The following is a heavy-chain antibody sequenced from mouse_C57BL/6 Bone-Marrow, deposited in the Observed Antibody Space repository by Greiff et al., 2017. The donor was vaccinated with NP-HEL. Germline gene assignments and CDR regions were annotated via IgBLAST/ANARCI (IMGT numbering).Heavy chain of an antibody. CDR3: ARSFLITTVVATDY. CDR1: GYTFTSYG. V-gene: IGHV1-81*01. CDR2: IYPRSGNT. D-gene: IGHD1-1*01. Sequence: VQVVESGAELARPGASVKLSCKASGYTFTSYGISWVKQRTGQGLEWIGEIYPRSGNTYYNEKFKGKATLTADKSSSTAYMELRSLTSEDSAVYFCARSFLITTVVATDYWGQGTTLTVSS. J-gene: IGHJ2*01.